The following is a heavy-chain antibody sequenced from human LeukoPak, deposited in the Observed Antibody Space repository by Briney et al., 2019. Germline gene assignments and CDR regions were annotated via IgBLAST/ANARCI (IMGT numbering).Heavy chain of an antibody. J-gene: IGHJ4*02. D-gene: IGHD3-10*01. CDR2: ISSSSSYI. Sequence: GGSLRLSCAASGFTFSSYSMNWVRQAPGKGLEWVSSISSSSSYIYYADSVKGRFTISRDNAKNSLYLQMNSLRAEDTAVYYCARTSITMARGVIGHFDYWGQGTLVTVSS. CDR3: ARTSITMARGVIGHFDY. CDR1: GFTFSSYS. V-gene: IGHV3-21*01.